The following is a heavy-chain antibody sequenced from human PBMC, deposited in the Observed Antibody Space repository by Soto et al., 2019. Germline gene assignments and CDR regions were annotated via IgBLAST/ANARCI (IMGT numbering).Heavy chain of an antibody. V-gene: IGHV3-48*02. Sequence: EVQLVESGGGLAQPGGSLRLSCAASGFTFSTYNMNWVRQAPGKGLEWLSYISSTSKTVYHADSVKGRFTISRDNAENSLYLQMDSLRDEDTAVYYCARDRSGYNLGWFDSWGQGTLVTVSS. J-gene: IGHJ5*01. D-gene: IGHD5-12*01. CDR1: GFTFSTYN. CDR2: ISSTSKTV. CDR3: ARDRSGYNLGWFDS.